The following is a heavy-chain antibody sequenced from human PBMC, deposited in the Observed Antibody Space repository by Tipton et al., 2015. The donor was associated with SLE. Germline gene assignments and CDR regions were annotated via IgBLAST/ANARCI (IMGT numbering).Heavy chain of an antibody. Sequence: SLRLSCAASGFTFSSYAMHWVRQAPGKGLGWVAVISYDGSNKYYADSVKGRFTISRDNSKNTLYLQMNSLRAEDTAVYYCARGGSDYYGSGSYYTNYFDYWGQGTLVTVSS. CDR2: ISYDGSNK. D-gene: IGHD3-10*01. J-gene: IGHJ4*02. CDR1: GFTFSSYA. V-gene: IGHV3-30*04. CDR3: ARGGSDYYGSGSYYTNYFDY.